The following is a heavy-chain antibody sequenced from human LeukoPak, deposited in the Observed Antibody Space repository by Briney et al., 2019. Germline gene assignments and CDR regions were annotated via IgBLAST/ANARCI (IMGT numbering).Heavy chain of an antibody. D-gene: IGHD6-19*01. CDR3: AKAKGWLQIFDY. Sequence: GGSLRLSCAASGFTFSSYNMNWVRQAPGKGLEWVSSISSSSSYIYYADSVKGRFTISRDNSKNTLYLQMNSLRAEDTAVYYCAKAKGWLQIFDYWGQGTLVIVSS. J-gene: IGHJ4*02. V-gene: IGHV3-21*04. CDR2: ISSSSSYI. CDR1: GFTFSSYN.